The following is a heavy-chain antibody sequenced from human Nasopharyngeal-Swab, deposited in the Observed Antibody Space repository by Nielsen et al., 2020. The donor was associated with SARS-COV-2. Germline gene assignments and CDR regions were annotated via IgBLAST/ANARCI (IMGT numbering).Heavy chain of an antibody. CDR2: ISASGVTT. V-gene: IGHV3-23*01. CDR1: GFTFSRFG. CDR3: AKDLNSNFLNYMDV. D-gene: IGHD4-11*01. J-gene: IGHJ6*03. Sequence: GGSLRLSCAASGFTFSRFGMGWVRQAPGKGLEWVSAISASGVTTSYADSVKGRFTISRDNSKSTLYLQMNSLRAEDTAAYYCAKDLNSNFLNYMDVWGKGTTVSVSS.